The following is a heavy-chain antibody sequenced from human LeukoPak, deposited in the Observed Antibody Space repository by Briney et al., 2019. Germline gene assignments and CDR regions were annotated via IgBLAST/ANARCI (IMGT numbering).Heavy chain of an antibody. CDR2: ISPSGGST. CDR1: GYTFTNYY. V-gene: IGHV1-46*01. J-gene: IGHJ4*02. Sequence: GASVKVSCNACGYTFTNYYLHCVRQAPGQGLEWMGIISPSGGSTAYAQRFQGRVTVTRDTSTSTVYMELSSLRSEDTAVYYCARGPSQQDFDHWGQGTLVTVSS. D-gene: IGHD2-15*01. CDR3: ARGPSQQDFDH.